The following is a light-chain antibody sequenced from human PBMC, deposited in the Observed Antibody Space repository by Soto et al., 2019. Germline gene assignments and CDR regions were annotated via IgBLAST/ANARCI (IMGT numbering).Light chain of an antibody. CDR1: QSVRTK. Sequence: EIVMTQSPATLSVSPGEGTTLSCRASQSVRTKLAWYQQKAGQAPRLLIYGASTRATGVPDRFSGSGSGTEFTLTISSLQSEDVGVYYCQQYDYWWTFGQGTKVDIK. CDR3: QQYDYWWT. CDR2: GAS. V-gene: IGKV3-15*01. J-gene: IGKJ1*01.